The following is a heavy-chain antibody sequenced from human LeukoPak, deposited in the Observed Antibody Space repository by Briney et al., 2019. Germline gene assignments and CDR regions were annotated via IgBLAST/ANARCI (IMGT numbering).Heavy chain of an antibody. Sequence: ASVKVSCKASGYTFTSYDINWVRQATGQGLEWMGWMNPNSGNTGYAQKFQGRVTMTRNTSISTAYMELSSLRSEDTAVYYCARGQYSSGWYPTSGYWGQGTLVTVSS. CDR3: ARGQYSSGWYPTSGY. J-gene: IGHJ4*02. V-gene: IGHV1-8*01. D-gene: IGHD6-19*01. CDR2: MNPNSGNT. CDR1: GYTFTSYD.